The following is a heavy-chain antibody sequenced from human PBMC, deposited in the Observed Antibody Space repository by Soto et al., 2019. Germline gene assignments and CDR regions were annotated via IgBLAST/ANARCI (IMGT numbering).Heavy chain of an antibody. CDR3: SRGTSIPASRAY. Sequence: ASVKVSCKASGYTFTNYGINWVRQAPGQGLEWLGWVSAYNGERRYAQRVQARVIMTTDTSTTTAYMELRSLRSDDTAVYYCSRGTSIPASRAYWGQGTLVTVSS. J-gene: IGHJ4*01. CDR2: VSAYNGER. D-gene: IGHD6-6*01. V-gene: IGHV1-18*01. CDR1: GYTFTNYG.